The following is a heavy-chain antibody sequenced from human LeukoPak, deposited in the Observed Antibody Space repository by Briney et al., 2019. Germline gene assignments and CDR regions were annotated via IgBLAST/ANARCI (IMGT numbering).Heavy chain of an antibody. CDR1: GFTFSNAW. J-gene: IGHJ5*02. CDR3: TTTYYYGSGSYRTNWFDP. CDR2: IKSKTDGGTT. D-gene: IGHD3-10*01. Sequence: GGSLRLSCAASGFTFSNAWMSWVRQAPGKGLEWVGRIKSKTDGGTTDYAAPVKGRFTISRDDSKNTLYLQMNSLKTEDTAVYYCTTTYYYGSGSYRTNWFDPWGQGTLVTVSS. V-gene: IGHV3-15*01.